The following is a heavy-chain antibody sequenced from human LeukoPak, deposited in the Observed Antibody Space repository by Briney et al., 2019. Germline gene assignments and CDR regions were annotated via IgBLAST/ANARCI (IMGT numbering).Heavy chain of an antibody. J-gene: IGHJ4*02. V-gene: IGHV4-4*07. D-gene: IGHD3-3*01. CDR3: ARDHYEYDFWSGSYLGYFDF. CDR1: GGSISSYY. CDR2: VDTTGIT. Sequence: SETLSLTCTVSGGSISSYYWGWIRQPAGKGLEWIGRVDTTGITNYNPSLKSRLTMSVDMSANHFSLRLSSVTAADTAVYYCARDHYEYDFWSGSYLGYFDFWGQGALVTVSS.